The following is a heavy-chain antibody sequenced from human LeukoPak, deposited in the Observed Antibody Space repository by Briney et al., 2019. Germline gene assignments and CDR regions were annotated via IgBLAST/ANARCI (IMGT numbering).Heavy chain of an antibody. V-gene: IGHV3-21*01. J-gene: IGHJ4*02. D-gene: IGHD3-10*01. CDR3: ARDSKYGSGSYPIDY. CDR2: ISSGSSYI. CDR1: GFTFSSYE. Sequence: GGSLRLSCAASGFTFSSYEMNWVRQAPGKGLEWVSSISSGSSYIYYTDSVKGRFTISRDNAKNSLYLQMNSLRAEDTALYYCARDSKYGSGSYPIDYWGQGTLVTVSS.